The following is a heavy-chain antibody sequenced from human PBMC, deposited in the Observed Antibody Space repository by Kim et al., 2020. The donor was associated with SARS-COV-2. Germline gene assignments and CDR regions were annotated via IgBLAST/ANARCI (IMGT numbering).Heavy chain of an antibody. J-gene: IGHJ5*02. CDR1: GFTFSSYA. V-gene: IGHV3-30*04. D-gene: IGHD2-2*01. CDR2: ISYDGSNK. Sequence: GGSLRLSCAASGFTFSSYAMHWVRQAPGKGLEWVAVISYDGSNKYYADSVKGRFTISRDNSKNTLYLQMNSLRAEDTAVYYCARVDCSSTSCPTGFDPWG. CDR3: ARVDCSSTSCPTGFDP.